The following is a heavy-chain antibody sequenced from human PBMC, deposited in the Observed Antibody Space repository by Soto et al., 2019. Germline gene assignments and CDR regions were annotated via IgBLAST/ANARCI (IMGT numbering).Heavy chain of an antibody. CDR2: ISWDSASI. D-gene: IGHD5-18*01. CDR1: GFTFDDYA. CDR3: AKDFTTMVRMCDY. Sequence: EVQLVESGGALVQPGRSLRLSCAASGFTFDDYAMHWVRQAPGKGPEWVSGISWDSASIGYADSVKGRFTISRDNAKKYLYLQKNSLKADDSAVDFCAKDFTTMVRMCDYWGQGTLVTVSS. V-gene: IGHV3-9*01. J-gene: IGHJ4*02.